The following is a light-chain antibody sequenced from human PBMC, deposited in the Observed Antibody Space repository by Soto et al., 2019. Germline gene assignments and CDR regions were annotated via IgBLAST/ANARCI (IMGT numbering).Light chain of an antibody. J-gene: IGLJ1*01. CDR1: SSDVGGYNY. V-gene: IGLV2-14*01. Sequence: QSALTQPASVSGSPGQSITISCTGTSSDVGGYNYVSWYQQHPGKAPKLMIYDVSNRPSGVSNRFSGSKSGNTASLTISXXXXXXXXDYYCSSYTSSSTQVFGTGTKLTVL. CDR3: SSYTSSSTQV. CDR2: DVS.